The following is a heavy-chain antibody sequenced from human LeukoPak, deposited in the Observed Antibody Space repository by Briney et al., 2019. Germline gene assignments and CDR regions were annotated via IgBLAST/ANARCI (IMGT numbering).Heavy chain of an antibody. Sequence: SETLSLTCTVSGGSISSGSYYWSWIRQPAGKGLEWIGRIYTSGSTNYNPSLKSRVTISVDTSKNQFSLKLSSVTAADTAVYYCARDTYDFWSGPRDAFDIWGQGTMVTVSS. V-gene: IGHV4-61*02. D-gene: IGHD3-3*01. CDR2: IYTSGST. CDR3: ARDTYDFWSGPRDAFDI. J-gene: IGHJ3*02. CDR1: GGSISSGSYY.